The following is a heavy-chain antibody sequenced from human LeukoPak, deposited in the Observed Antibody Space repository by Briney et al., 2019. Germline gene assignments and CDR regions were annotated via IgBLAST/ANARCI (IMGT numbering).Heavy chain of an antibody. CDR1: GFTFSTYA. CDR3: ARSLKAAGY. CDR2: ISNSGSTT. D-gene: IGHD2-15*01. Sequence: GGSLRLSCAASGFTFSTYAMHWVRQAPGKGLEWVSYISNSGSTTSYADSVKGRFTISRDNAKNSLYLQMDSLRADDSAVYYCARSLKAAGYWGQGTLVTVSS. J-gene: IGHJ4*02. V-gene: IGHV3-48*04.